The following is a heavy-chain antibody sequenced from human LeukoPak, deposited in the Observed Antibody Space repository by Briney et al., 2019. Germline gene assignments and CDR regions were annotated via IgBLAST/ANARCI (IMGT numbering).Heavy chain of an antibody. CDR2: IYYTGTT. V-gene: IGHV4-39*01. Sequence: SETLSLTCTVSGGSISSNSYFWAWIRQPPGPGLQWVGSIYYTGTTYYNPSLKSRATISVDTSENQFSLRLSSVTAADTAVYYCARLVSAAGSFDYWGQGTLVTVSS. CDR1: GGSISSNSYF. CDR3: ARLVSAAGSFDY. D-gene: IGHD3-10*01. J-gene: IGHJ4*02.